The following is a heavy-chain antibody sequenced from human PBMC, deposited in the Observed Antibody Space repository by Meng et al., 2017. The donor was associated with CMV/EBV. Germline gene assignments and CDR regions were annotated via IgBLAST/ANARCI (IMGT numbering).Heavy chain of an antibody. Sequence: GGSLRLSCAASGFTFSSYWMSWVRQAPGKGLEWVANIKQDGSEKYYVDSVKGRFTISRDNAKNSLYLQMNSLRAEDTAVYYCARRPLYIVVVPAARNWFDPWGQGTLVTVSS. V-gene: IGHV3-7*01. CDR3: ARRPLYIVVVPAARNWFDP. CDR1: GFTFSSYW. D-gene: IGHD2-2*01. CDR2: IKQDGSEK. J-gene: IGHJ5*02.